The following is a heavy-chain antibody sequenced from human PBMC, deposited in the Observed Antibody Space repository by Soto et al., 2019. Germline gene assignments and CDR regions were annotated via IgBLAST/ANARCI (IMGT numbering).Heavy chain of an antibody. D-gene: IGHD7-27*01. V-gene: IGHV3-73*01. CDR1: GFTFSGSA. Sequence: DVQLVESGGGLVQPGGSLKLSCATSGFTFSGSAMHWVRQASGKGLEWVGRIRSKANSYATEYAASVKGRFTNSRDDSKNTAYLQMNSLKTEDTAVYYCTTHLTDYWGQGTLVTVSS. J-gene: IGHJ4*02. CDR3: TTHLTDY. CDR2: IRSKANSYAT.